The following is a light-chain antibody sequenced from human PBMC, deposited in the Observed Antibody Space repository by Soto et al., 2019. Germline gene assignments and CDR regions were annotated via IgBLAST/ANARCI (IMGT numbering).Light chain of an antibody. V-gene: IGKV1-5*03. J-gene: IGKJ2*02. CDR2: QAS. CDR3: QQYNIYSRT. CDR1: QSISTW. Sequence: DIQMTQSPSTLSASVVDRVTITCRASQSISTWLAWYQHKPGKAPKLLIYQASSLEGGVPSRFSGSGSGTEFTLTISSLQPDDFATYYCQQYNIYSRTFGQGTKVETK.